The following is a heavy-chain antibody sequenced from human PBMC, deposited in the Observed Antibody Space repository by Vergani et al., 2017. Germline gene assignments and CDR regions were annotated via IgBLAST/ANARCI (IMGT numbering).Heavy chain of an antibody. D-gene: IGHD3-3*01. V-gene: IGHV3-33*01. CDR2: IWYDGSNK. CDR3: ARVLRYYDFWRSPYYYYYMDV. CDR1: GFTFSSYG. Sequence: VHLAESGGGVVQPGRSLRLSCAASGFTFSSYGMHWVRQAPGKGLEWVAVIWYDGSNKYYADSVKGRFTISRDNSKNTLYLQMNSLRAEDTAVYYCARVLRYYDFWRSPYYYYYMDVWGKGTTVTVSS. J-gene: IGHJ6*03.